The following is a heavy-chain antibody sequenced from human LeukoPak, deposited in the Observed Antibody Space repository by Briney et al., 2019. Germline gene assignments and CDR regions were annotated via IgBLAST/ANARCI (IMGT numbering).Heavy chain of an antibody. D-gene: IGHD6-19*01. CDR2: IYYSGST. CDR1: DGSMSSTSYY. J-gene: IGHJ5*02. V-gene: IGHV4-39*01. CDR3: ARRIAVAGTGSFDP. Sequence: PSETLSLTCTVSDGSMSSTSYYWGWIRQPPGKGLEWIGSIYYSGSTYYNPSLKSRVTISVDTSKNQFSLKLSSVTAADTAVYYCARRIAVAGTGSFDPWGQGTLVTVSS.